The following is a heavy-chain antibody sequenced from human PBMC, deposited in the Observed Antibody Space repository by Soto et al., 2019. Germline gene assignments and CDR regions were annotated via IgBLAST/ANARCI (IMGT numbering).Heavy chain of an antibody. V-gene: IGHV4-28*01. D-gene: IGHD1-26*01. J-gene: IGHJ4*02. CDR1: GYSISSSNW. Sequence: QVQLQESGPGLVKPSDTLSLTCAVSGYSISSSNWWGWIRQPPGKGLEWIGYIYYSGTTYYNPSLKSRVTMSVDTSTNQFSLKLTSVSAVDTAVYYCARREIQGPLDYWGQGTLVTVSS. CDR2: IYYSGTT. CDR3: ARREIQGPLDY.